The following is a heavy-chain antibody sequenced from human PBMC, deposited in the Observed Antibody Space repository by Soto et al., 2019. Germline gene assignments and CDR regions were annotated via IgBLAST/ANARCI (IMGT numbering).Heavy chain of an antibody. J-gene: IGHJ4*02. CDR1: GFTFSDYY. D-gene: IGHD3-10*01. CDR3: ARDFTYYYASPESFDF. Sequence: GGSLRLSCAASGFTFSDYYMSWIRQAPGKGLEWISYISSSGHTIYYRDSVKGRFTISRDNGKNSLYLQLNSLRVEDTAVYYCARDFTYYYASPESFDFWGQGTLVTVSS. V-gene: IGHV3-11*04. CDR2: ISSSGHTI.